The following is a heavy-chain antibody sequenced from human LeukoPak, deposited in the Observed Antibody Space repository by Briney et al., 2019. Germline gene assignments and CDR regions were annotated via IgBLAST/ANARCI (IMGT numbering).Heavy chain of an antibody. V-gene: IGHV4-59*01. CDR2: IYYSGST. D-gene: IGHD6-19*01. CDR3: ASSTGRQYSSGSGYDY. CDR1: GGSISSYY. Sequence: PSETLSLTCTVSGGSISSYYWSWIRQPPGKGLEWIGYIYYSGSTNYNPSLKSRVTTSVDTSKNQFSLKLSSVTAADTAVYYCASSTGRQYSSGSGYDYWGQGTLVTVSS. J-gene: IGHJ4*02.